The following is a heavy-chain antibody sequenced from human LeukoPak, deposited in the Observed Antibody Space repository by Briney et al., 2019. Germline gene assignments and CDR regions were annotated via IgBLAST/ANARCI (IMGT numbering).Heavy chain of an antibody. CDR3: ARGDGDYESWFDP. CDR1: GGSISSGAYY. J-gene: IGHJ5*02. V-gene: IGHV4-61*02. CDR2: ISSSGST. D-gene: IGHD4-17*01. Sequence: ASETLSLTCAVSGGSISSGAYYWSWIRQPAGKGLEWIGRISSSGSTNYNPSLKSRVTISVDTSKNQFSLKLSSVTAADTAVYYCARGDGDYESWFDPWGQGTLVTVSS.